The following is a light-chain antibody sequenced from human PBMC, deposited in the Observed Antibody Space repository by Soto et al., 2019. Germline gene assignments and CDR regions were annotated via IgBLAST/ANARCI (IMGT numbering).Light chain of an antibody. J-gene: IGKJ3*01. CDR1: QSIRND. V-gene: IGKV1-6*01. CDR2: AAS. CDR3: LQNYNYPFT. Sequence: AIQMTQSPSSLSASVGDRVTITCRASQSIRNDLGWFQQKPGKAPKLLIYAASSLQSGVPSRFSGSGSGTDFTLTISSLHPEDFATYYCLQNYNYPFTFGPGTTVEVK.